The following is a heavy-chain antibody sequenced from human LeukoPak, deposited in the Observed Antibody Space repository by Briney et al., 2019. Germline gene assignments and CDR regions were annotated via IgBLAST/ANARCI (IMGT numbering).Heavy chain of an antibody. CDR3: ARETILDSSGYYDY. J-gene: IGHJ4*02. D-gene: IGHD3-22*01. CDR1: GFTFSSYG. CDR2: ISYDGSNK. V-gene: IGHV3-30*03. Sequence: GGSLGLSCAASGFTFSSYGVHWVRQAPGKGLEWVAVISYDGSNKYYADSVKGRFTISRDNSKNTLYLQMNSLRAEDTAVYYCARETILDSSGYYDYWGQGTLVTVSS.